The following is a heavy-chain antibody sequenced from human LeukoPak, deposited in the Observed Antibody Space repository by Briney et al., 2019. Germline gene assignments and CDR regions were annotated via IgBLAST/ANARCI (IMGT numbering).Heavy chain of an antibody. CDR2: IYTSGST. D-gene: IGHD2-2*02. CDR1: GGSISSYY. J-gene: IGHJ6*03. Sequence: SETLSLTCTDSGGSISSYYWSWIRQPPGKRLEWIGYIYTSGSTNYNPSLKSRVTISVDTSKNQFSLKLSSVTAADTAVYYCARTPPGCCSSTSCYRGFYYYYYMDVWGKGTTVTVSS. CDR3: ARTPPGCCSSTSCYRGFYYYYYMDV. V-gene: IGHV4-4*09.